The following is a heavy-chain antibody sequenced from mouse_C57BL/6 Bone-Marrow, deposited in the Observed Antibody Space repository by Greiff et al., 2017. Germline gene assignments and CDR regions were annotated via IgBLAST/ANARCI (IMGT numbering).Heavy chain of an antibody. CDR2: IYPRDGST. Sequence: QVQLKESGPELVKPGASVKLSCKASGYTFTSYDINWVKQRPGQGLEWIGWIYPRDGSTKYNEKFKGKATLTVDTSSSTAYMELHSLTSEDSAVYFCAREVIYDGYYDYAMDYWGQGTSVTVSS. CDR3: AREVIYDGYYDYAMDY. D-gene: IGHD2-3*01. V-gene: IGHV1-85*01. J-gene: IGHJ4*01. CDR1: GYTFTSYD.